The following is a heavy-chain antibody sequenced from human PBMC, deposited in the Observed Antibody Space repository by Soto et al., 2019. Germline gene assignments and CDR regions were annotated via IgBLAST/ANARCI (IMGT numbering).Heavy chain of an antibody. CDR3: ARGDISGWFFDF. Sequence: SETLSLRCAVYGGSFSGYDWSWIRQPPGKGLEWIGEINHSRDTNYNPSLKSRVTISVDTSKNQFSLKLNSVTAADTAVYYCARGDISGWFFDFWGRGTPVTVSS. V-gene: IGHV4-34*01. D-gene: IGHD6-19*01. CDR2: INHSRDT. CDR1: GGSFSGYD. J-gene: IGHJ4*02.